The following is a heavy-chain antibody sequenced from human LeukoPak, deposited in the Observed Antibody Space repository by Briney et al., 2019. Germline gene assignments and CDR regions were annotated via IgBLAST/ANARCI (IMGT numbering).Heavy chain of an antibody. Sequence: PSETLSLTCTVSGGSISSTIYYWGWIRQPPGKGLEWIGSIYYRGSTYYNPSLKSRVAISVDTSKNQFSLKLSSVTAADTAVYFCARGPYSYDSSGAFDIWGQGTMVTVSS. D-gene: IGHD3-22*01. V-gene: IGHV4-39*07. CDR3: ARGPYSYDSSGAFDI. CDR1: GGSISSTIYY. CDR2: IYYRGST. J-gene: IGHJ3*02.